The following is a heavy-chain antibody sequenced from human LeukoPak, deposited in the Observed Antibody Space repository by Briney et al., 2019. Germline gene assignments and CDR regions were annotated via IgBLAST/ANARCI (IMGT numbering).Heavy chain of an antibody. J-gene: IGHJ4*02. CDR3: ARDGGYTAMGAFDY. D-gene: IGHD5-18*01. V-gene: IGHV3-48*01. Sequence: GGSLRLSCAASGFTFSSYSMNWVRQAPGKGLEWVSYISSSSSTIYYADSVKGRFTISRDNAKNSLYLQMNSLRAEDTAVYYCARDGGYTAMGAFDYWGQGTLVTVSS. CDR2: ISSSSSTI. CDR1: GFTFSSYS.